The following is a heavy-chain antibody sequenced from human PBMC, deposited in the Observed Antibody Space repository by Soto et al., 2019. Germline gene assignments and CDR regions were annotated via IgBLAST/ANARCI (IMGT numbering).Heavy chain of an antibody. CDR1: GYTFTSYY. V-gene: IGHV1-46*01. D-gene: IGHD6-6*01. Sequence: ASVKVSCKASGYTFTSYYMHWVRQAPGQGLEWMGIINPSGGSTSYAQKLQGRVTMTTDTSTNTAYMDLRSLRSDDTAVYYCARRGPYSSSPLSNAFDIWGQGTMVTVSS. CDR2: INPSGGST. J-gene: IGHJ3*02. CDR3: ARRGPYSSSPLSNAFDI.